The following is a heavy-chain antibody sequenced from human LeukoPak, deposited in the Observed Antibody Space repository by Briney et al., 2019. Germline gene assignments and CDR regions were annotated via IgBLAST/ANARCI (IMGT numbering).Heavy chain of an antibody. CDR1: GLTFSSQT. CDR3: VKGLDYSSSQMDS. Sequence: GRSLRLSCEVSGLTFSSQTMHWLRQAPGKGLEWVAVISQDGNIKKKADSVEGRFTISRDNSRNTVYVQMNSLTPEDTAVYYCVKGLDYSSSQMDSWGQGTLVTVSS. CDR2: ISQDGNIK. V-gene: IGHV3-30*14. J-gene: IGHJ4*02. D-gene: IGHD6-6*01.